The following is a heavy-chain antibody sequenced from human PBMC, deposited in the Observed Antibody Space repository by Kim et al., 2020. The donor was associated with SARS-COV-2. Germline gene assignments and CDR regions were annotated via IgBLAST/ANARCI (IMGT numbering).Heavy chain of an antibody. Sequence: SSDIIDYADSVKGRFTISRDNAKNSVYLLMNSLRDEDTAVYYCVRSGDYWGQGTLVTVSS. CDR3: VRSGDY. V-gene: IGHV3-48*02. CDR2: SSDII. J-gene: IGHJ4*02.